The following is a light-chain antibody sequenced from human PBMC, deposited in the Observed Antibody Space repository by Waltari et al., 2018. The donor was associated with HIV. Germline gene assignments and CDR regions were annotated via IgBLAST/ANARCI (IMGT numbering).Light chain of an antibody. CDR2: DVS. V-gene: IGLV2-14*03. CDR1: SSDVGGYNY. Sequence: QSALTQPASVSGSPGQSITISCTGTSSDVGGYNYVSLYQQHPGKAPKLMIYDVSNRPPGVSNRFSGSKTGNTASLTISGLQAEDEADYYCSSYTSSSTLVFGGGTKLTVL. J-gene: IGLJ3*02. CDR3: SSYTSSSTLV.